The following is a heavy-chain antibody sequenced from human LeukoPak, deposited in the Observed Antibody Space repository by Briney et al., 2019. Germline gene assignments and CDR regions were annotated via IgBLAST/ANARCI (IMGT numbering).Heavy chain of an antibody. J-gene: IGHJ4*02. Sequence: GGSLRLSCAASGFTFSSYGMHWVRQAPGKGLEWVAVIRYDGSNKYYADSVKGRFTISRDNSKNTLYLQMNSLRAEDTAVYYCARDSGSGYYYVGWGQGTLVTVSS. CDR3: ARDSGSGYYYVG. CDR2: IRYDGSNK. V-gene: IGHV3-33*01. D-gene: IGHD3-22*01. CDR1: GFTFSSYG.